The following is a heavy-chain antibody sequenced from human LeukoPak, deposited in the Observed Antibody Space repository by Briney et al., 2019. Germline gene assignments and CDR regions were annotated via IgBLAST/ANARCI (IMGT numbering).Heavy chain of an antibody. J-gene: IGHJ3*02. CDR3: SRLEDSSPIEVALDI. V-gene: IGHV3-73*01. Sequence: GGSLKLSCAASGFTFSGSVMHWVRQAAGKGLEWVGRIRSKRNNYATAYYASVKGRFTISRDDSKNTVYLHMDSLKTEDTALYYCSRLEDSSPIEVALDIWGQGTVVTVSS. CDR1: GFTFSGSV. CDR2: IRSKRNNYAT. D-gene: IGHD6-13*01.